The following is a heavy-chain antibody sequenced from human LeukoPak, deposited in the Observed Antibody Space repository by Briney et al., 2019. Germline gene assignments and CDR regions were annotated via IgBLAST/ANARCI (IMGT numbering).Heavy chain of an antibody. V-gene: IGHV4-59*01. J-gene: IGHJ3*02. CDR3: ARLSLVVVTPPMEAFDI. CDR2: IYYSGST. D-gene: IGHD3-22*01. CDR1: GGSISSYY. Sequence: SETLSLTCTVSGGSISSYYWSWIRQPPGKGLEWIGYIYYSGSTNYNPSLKGRVTISVDTSKNQFSLKLSSVTAADTAVYYCARLSLVVVTPPMEAFDIWGQGTMVTVSS.